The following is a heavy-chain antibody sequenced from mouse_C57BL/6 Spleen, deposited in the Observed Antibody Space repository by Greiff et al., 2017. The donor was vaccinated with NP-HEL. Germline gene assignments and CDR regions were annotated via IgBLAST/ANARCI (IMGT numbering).Heavy chain of an antibody. Sequence: EVKLVESGGGLVKPGGSLKLSCAASGFTFSDYGMHWARQAPEKGLEWVAYISSGSSTIYYADTVKGRFTISRDNAKNTLFLQMTSLRSEDTAMYYCARRDGNPSYAMDYWGQGTSVTVSS. CDR2: ISSGSSTI. D-gene: IGHD2-1*01. V-gene: IGHV5-17*01. CDR1: GFTFSDYG. CDR3: ARRDGNPSYAMDY. J-gene: IGHJ4*01.